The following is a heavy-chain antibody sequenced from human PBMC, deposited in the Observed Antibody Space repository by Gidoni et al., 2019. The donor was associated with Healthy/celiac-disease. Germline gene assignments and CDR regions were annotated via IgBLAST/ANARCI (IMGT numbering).Heavy chain of an antibody. D-gene: IGHD6-6*01. CDR2: ISSRSSYI. V-gene: IGHV3-21*01. CDR1: GFTFSSYS. J-gene: IGHJ6*03. Sequence: EVQLVESGGGLVKPGGSLRLSCAASGFTFSSYSMNWVRQAPGKGLEWVSSISSRSSYIYYADSVKGRFTISRDNAKNSLYLQMNSLRAEDTAVYYCARDREGSSSSMDVWGKGTTVTVSS. CDR3: ARDREGSSSSMDV.